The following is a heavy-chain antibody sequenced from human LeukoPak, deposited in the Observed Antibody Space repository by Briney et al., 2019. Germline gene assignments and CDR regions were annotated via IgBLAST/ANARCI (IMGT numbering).Heavy chain of an antibody. CDR1: GGSFSGYY. CDR3: ARHRGYCSGGSCYKRGFFDY. D-gene: IGHD2-15*01. V-gene: IGHV4-34*01. J-gene: IGHJ4*02. CDR2: INHSGST. Sequence: PSETLSLTCAVYGGSFSGYYWSWIRQPPGKGLEWIGEINHSGSTNYNPSLKSRVTISVDTSKNQFSLKLRSVTAADTAVYYCARHRGYCSGGSCYKRGFFDYWGQGTLVTVSS.